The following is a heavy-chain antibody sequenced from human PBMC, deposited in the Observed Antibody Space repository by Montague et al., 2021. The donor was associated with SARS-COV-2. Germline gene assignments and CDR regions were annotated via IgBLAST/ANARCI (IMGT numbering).Heavy chain of an antibody. CDR3: ARDFDY. Sequence: SETLSLTCTLSGGSISSYYCSWIRQPPGKGLEWIGYMYYSGSTNYNPSLKSRVTLSVDTSKNQFSLKLSSVTAADTAVYYCARDFDYWGQGTLVTVSS. CDR2: MYYSGST. J-gene: IGHJ4*02. V-gene: IGHV4-59*13. CDR1: GGSISSYY.